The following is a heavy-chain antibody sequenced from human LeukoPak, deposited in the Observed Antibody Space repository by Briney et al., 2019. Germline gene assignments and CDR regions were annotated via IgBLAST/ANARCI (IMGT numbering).Heavy chain of an antibody. Sequence: GGSLRLSCAASGFTFSSYGMHWVRQAPGKGLEWVAVIWYDGSNKYYADSVKGRFTISRDNSKNTLYLQMNSLRAEDTAVYCCARDNSSWFDPWGQGTLVTVSS. J-gene: IGHJ5*02. D-gene: IGHD6-13*01. V-gene: IGHV3-33*01. CDR2: IWYDGSNK. CDR3: ARDNSSWFDP. CDR1: GFTFSSYG.